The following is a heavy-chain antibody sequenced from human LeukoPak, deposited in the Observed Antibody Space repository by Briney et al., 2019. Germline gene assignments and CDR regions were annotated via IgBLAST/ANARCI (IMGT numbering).Heavy chain of an antibody. J-gene: IGHJ3*02. CDR2: INSDGSST. D-gene: IGHD3-16*01. V-gene: IGHV3-74*01. CDR3: ARGGWGSYAFDI. Sequence: QPGGSLRLSCAASGFTFSSYWMHWVRQAPGKGLVWVSRINSDGSSTSYADSVKGRFTISRDNAKNTLYLQMNSLRAGDTAVYYCARGGWGSYAFDIWGQGTMVTVSS. CDR1: GFTFSSYW.